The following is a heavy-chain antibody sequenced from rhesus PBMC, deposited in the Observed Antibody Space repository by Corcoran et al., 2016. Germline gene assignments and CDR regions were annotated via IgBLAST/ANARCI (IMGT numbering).Heavy chain of an antibody. V-gene: IGHV4S12*01. CDR1: GGTISSDNYY. CDR2: GRSNSEST. D-gene: IGHD1-1-1*01. J-gene: IGHJ4*01. Sequence: QVQLQESGPGVVKPSETLSLIFAVSGGTISSDNYYWSWIRQPPGKGREWIGGGRSNSESTTDHPPLKGRVNISKDTSKNQFSRKLGYVTTTDTAVYYCGRDQRYIHSFDYWGQGVLVTVSS. CDR3: GRDQRYIHSFDY.